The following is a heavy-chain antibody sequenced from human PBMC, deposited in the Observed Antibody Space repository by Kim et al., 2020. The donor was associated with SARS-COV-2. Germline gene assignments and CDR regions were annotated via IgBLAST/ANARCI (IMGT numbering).Heavy chain of an antibody. V-gene: IGHV3-74*03. CDR2: ISSDGSIT. D-gene: IGHD3-10*01. CDR3: ARGFFRDGFDF. J-gene: IGHJ6*02. Sequence: GGSLRLSCAVSRFTFNNYWINWVRHAPGKGLVWVSRISSDGSITKYADSVKGRFTMSRDNAENTLYLQMNSLRAEDTAVYYCARGFFRDGFDFWGQGTTVTVSS. CDR1: RFTFNNYW.